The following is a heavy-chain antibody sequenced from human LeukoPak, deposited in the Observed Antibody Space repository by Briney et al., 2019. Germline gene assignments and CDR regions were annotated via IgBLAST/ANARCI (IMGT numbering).Heavy chain of an antibody. J-gene: IGHJ4*02. CDR3: ARNRAQYSSSSDY. Sequence: GESLKISCKGSGYSFTSYWIGWVRPMPGKGLEWMGIIYPGDSDTRYSPSFQGQVTISVDKSISTAYLQWSSLKASDTAMYYCARNRAQYSSSSDYWGQGTLVTVSS. CDR2: IYPGDSDT. CDR1: GYSFTSYW. D-gene: IGHD6-13*01. V-gene: IGHV5-51*01.